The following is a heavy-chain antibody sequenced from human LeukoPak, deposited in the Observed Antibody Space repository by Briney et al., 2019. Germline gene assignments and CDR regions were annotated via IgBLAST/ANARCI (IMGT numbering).Heavy chain of an antibody. D-gene: IGHD3-22*01. CDR3: ARVAPSQWLLLPNYFDY. V-gene: IGHV4-59*01. CDR1: GGSISGYY. CDR2: IYYTGST. Sequence: SETLSLTCSVSGGSISGYYWSWIRQPPGKGLEWIGYIYYTGSTKYNSSLKSRVTISVDTSKNQFSLKLSSVTAADTAVYYCARVAPSQWLLLPNYFDYWGQETLVTVSS. J-gene: IGHJ4*02.